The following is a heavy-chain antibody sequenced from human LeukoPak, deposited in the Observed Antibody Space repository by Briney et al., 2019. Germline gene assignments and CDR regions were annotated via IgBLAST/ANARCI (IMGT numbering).Heavy chain of an antibody. V-gene: IGHV3-49*04. J-gene: IGHJ6*02. D-gene: IGHD5-18*01. Sequence: PGGSLRLSRTDSLFSFCDHALSWVRPAPGKGLEWVGLIRSKAYRGQTEHAASVKGRFTISRDDSASIAYLQMRSLRTEDRAVYYCARGPIPLWIHNSMNVWGQGTTVTVSS. CDR3: ARGPIPLWIHNSMNV. CDR1: LFSFCDHA. CDR2: IRSKAYRGQT.